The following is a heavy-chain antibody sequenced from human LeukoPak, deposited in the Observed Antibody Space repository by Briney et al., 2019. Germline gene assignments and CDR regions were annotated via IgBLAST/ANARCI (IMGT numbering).Heavy chain of an antibody. J-gene: IGHJ4*02. V-gene: IGHV4-59*01. Sequence: SETLSLTCTVSGGSISSYYWSWIRQPPGKGVEWIGYIYYSGSTNYNPSLKSRVTISVDTSKNQFSLKLSSVTAADTAVYYCARGGYSYVDYWDQGTLVTVSS. CDR3: ARGGYSYVDY. CDR1: GGSISSYY. D-gene: IGHD5-18*01. CDR2: IYYSGST.